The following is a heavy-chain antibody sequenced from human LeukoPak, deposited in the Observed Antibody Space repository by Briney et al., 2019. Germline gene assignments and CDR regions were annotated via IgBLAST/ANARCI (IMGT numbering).Heavy chain of an antibody. J-gene: IGHJ5*01. CDR2: ISSSGSTI. V-gene: IGHV3-48*03. D-gene: IGHD4-11*01. Sequence: GGSLRLSCAASGFTFSNYEMNWVRQAPGMGLECVSYISSSGSTIYYADSVQGRFTISRDNANNSLYLQMDSLRAEDTAVYYCARAYSGWYDFWGQGTLVTVSS. CDR1: GFTFSNYE. CDR3: ARAYSGWYDF.